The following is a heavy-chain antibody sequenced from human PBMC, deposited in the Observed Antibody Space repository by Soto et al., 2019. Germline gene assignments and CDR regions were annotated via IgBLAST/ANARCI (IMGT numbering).Heavy chain of an antibody. CDR3: NVSRTTVTIDY. J-gene: IGHJ4*02. V-gene: IGHV3-73*01. Sequence: EVQLVESGGGLVQPGGSLKLSCAASGFTFSGSAMHCVRQASGKGLEWVGRIRSKANSYATAYAGSVKGRITNSRDDSKNTAYLQMTSMTTEDTAVYYCNVSRTTVTIDYWGQGTLVTVSS. CDR1: GFTFSGSA. D-gene: IGHD4-17*01. CDR2: IRSKANSYAT.